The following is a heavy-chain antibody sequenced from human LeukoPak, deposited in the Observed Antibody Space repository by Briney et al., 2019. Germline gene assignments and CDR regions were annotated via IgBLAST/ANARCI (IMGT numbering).Heavy chain of an antibody. V-gene: IGHV4-59*01. CDR3: ARLDGYTIGYWFDP. D-gene: IGHD5-24*01. Sequence: SETLSLTCTVSGGSISSYYWSWIRQPPGKGLEWIGYIYYSGSTNYNPSLKSRVTISVDTSKNQFSLKLSSVTAADTAVYYCARLDGYTIGYWFDPWSQGTLVTVSS. J-gene: IGHJ5*02. CDR1: GGSISSYY. CDR2: IYYSGST.